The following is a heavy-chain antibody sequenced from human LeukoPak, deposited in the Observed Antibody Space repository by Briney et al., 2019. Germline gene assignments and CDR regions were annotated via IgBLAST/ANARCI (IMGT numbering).Heavy chain of an antibody. Sequence: GGSLRLSCAASGFTFSSYSMTWVRQAPGKGLEWVSSISSSSSYIYYADSVKGRFTISRDNAKNSLYLQMNSLRAEDTAVYYCARDQRTSSGYYYVYYFDYWGQGTLVTVSS. V-gene: IGHV3-21*01. D-gene: IGHD3-22*01. CDR1: GFTFSSYS. CDR3: ARDQRTSSGYYYVYYFDY. J-gene: IGHJ4*02. CDR2: ISSSSSYI.